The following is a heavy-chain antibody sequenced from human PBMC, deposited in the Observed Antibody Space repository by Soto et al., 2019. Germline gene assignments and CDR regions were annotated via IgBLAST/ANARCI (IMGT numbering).Heavy chain of an antibody. D-gene: IGHD3-22*01. J-gene: IGHJ6*02. CDR1: GYSFTSYW. CDR3: ASRNYYDSSGYFGYGMDV. V-gene: IGHV5-51*01. CDR2: IYPGDSDT. Sequence: ESLKISCKCSGYSFTSYWIGWVRQMPGKGLEWMGIIYPGDSDTRYSPSFQGQVTISADKSISTAYLQWSSLKASDTAMYYCASRNYYDSSGYFGYGMDVWGQGTTVTVSS.